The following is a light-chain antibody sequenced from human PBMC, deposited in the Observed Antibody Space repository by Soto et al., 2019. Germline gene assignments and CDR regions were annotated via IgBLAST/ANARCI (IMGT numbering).Light chain of an antibody. Sequence: EIPMTPSPSTLSSSVGDRVTITCRASHSISSWLAWYQQKPGKAPKLLIYDASSLESGVPSRFSGSGSGTEFTLTISSLQPDDFATYYCQHYNSYGTFGQGTKVDIK. CDR1: HSISSW. J-gene: IGKJ1*01. V-gene: IGKV1-5*01. CDR2: DAS. CDR3: QHYNSYGT.